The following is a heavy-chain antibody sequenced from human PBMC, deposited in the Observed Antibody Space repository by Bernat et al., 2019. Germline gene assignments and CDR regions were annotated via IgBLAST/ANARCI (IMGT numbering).Heavy chain of an antibody. CDR3: ASAALSGYDSDYYYYYMDV. Sequence: QVQLVQSGAEVKKPGSSVKVSCKASGGTFSSYAISWVRQAPGQGLEWMGGIIPIFGTANYAQKFQGRVTITADESTSTAYMELSSLRSEDTAVYYCASAALSGYDSDYYYYYMDVWGKGTTVTVSS. CDR1: GGTFSSYA. D-gene: IGHD5-12*01. V-gene: IGHV1-69*01. CDR2: IIPIFGTA. J-gene: IGHJ6*03.